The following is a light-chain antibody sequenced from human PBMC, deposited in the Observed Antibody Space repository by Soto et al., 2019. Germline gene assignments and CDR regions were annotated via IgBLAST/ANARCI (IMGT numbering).Light chain of an antibody. Sequence: EIVLTQSPATLSLSPGEIATLSCRASQSVSSYLAWYQQKPGQAPRLLIYDASNRATGIPARFSGSGSGTDFTLTISSLEPEDFAVYYWQQRSNWPSYTFGQGTKLEIK. CDR3: QQRSNWPSYT. CDR1: QSVSSY. J-gene: IGKJ2*01. V-gene: IGKV3-11*01. CDR2: DAS.